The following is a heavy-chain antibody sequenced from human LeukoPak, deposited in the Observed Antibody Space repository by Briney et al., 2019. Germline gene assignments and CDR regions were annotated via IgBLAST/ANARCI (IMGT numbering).Heavy chain of an antibody. D-gene: IGHD3-10*01. V-gene: IGHV3-23*01. J-gene: IGHJ4*02. Sequence: HRGGSLRLSCAASGFTFSSSAMSWVRQAPGKGLEWVSTISGSGDRTYYADSVKGRFTISRDNSKNTLFLHMNSLRAEDTAVYSCAKGYYGSGSYGWFDYWGQGTLATVSS. CDR1: GFTFSSSA. CDR2: ISGSGDRT. CDR3: AKGYYGSGSYGWFDY.